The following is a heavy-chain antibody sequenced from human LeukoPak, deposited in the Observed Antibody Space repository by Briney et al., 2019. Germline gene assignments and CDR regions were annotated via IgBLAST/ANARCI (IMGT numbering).Heavy chain of an antibody. Sequence: SETLSLTCTVAGGSIGSFSYYWGWIRQPPGKGLEWIGSIYYSGSNHYNPSLKSRLTISVDTSKNQFSLKLSSVTAADTAVYYCALRGSGSYSAFDYWGQGTLVTVSS. CDR3: ALRGSGSYSAFDY. CDR1: GGSIGSFSYY. J-gene: IGHJ4*02. V-gene: IGHV4-39*01. CDR2: IYYSGSN. D-gene: IGHD3-10*01.